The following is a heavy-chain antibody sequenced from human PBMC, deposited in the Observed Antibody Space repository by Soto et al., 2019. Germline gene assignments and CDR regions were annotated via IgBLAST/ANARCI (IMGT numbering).Heavy chain of an antibody. V-gene: IGHV4-31*03. CDR3: ARKSLSGYDAGAFDY. CDR1: GGSISSGGYY. J-gene: IGHJ4*02. Sequence: QVQLQESGPGLVKPSQTLSLTCTVSGGSISSGGYYWSWIRQHPGKGLEWIGYIYYSGSTYYNPSLKSRVTISADTSKNQFSLKLSSVTAADTAVYYCARKSLSGYDAGAFDYWGQGTLVTVSS. CDR2: IYYSGST. D-gene: IGHD5-12*01.